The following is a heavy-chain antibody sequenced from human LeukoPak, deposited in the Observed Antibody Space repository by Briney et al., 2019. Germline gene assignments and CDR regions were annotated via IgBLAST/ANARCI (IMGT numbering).Heavy chain of an antibody. CDR1: GFPFSTYS. Sequence: GGSLRLSCAASGFPFSTYSMNWVRQAPGKGLEWVSYISSGSSAIYYADSVEGRFTISRDNAKNSLYLQMNSLRAGDTAVYYCARAVAGIDYWGQGTLVTVSS. V-gene: IGHV3-48*01. CDR2: ISSGSSAI. D-gene: IGHD6-19*01. CDR3: ARAVAGIDY. J-gene: IGHJ4*02.